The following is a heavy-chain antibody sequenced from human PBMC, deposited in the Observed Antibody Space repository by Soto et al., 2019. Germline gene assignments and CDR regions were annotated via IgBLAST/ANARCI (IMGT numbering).Heavy chain of an antibody. D-gene: IGHD2-8*01. CDR3: ARGYMRCTNGVCYTAYYYYGMDV. Sequence: GGSLRLSCAASGFTFSSYAMHWVRQAPGKGLEWVAVISYDGSNKYYADSVKGRFTISRDNSKNTLYLQMNSLRAEDTAVYYCARGYMRCTNGVCYTAYYYYGMDVWGQGTTVTVSS. CDR1: GFTFSSYA. V-gene: IGHV3-30-3*01. CDR2: ISYDGSNK. J-gene: IGHJ6*02.